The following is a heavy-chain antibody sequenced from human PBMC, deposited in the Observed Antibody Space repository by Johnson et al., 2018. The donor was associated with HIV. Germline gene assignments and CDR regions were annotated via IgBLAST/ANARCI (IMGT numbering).Heavy chain of an antibody. D-gene: IGHD2-2*01. V-gene: IGHV3-30*02. CDR1: VFTFSSYG. J-gene: IGHJ3*02. CDR3: AKGGGLLSAFDI. CDR2: IRYDGSNK. Sequence: QVQLVESGGGVVQPGGSLRLSCSASVFTFSSYGMHWVRQAPGKGLEWVAFIRYDGSNKYYADSVKGRFTISRDNSKNTLYLQMNSLRAEDTAVYYCAKGGGLLSAFDIWGQGTMVTVSS.